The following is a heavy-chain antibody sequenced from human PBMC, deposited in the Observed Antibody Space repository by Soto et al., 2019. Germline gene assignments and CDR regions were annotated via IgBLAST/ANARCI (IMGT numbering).Heavy chain of an antibody. CDR3: ARRVSSGYYYGMDV. CDR2: IDPSDSYT. D-gene: IGHD6-19*01. V-gene: IGHV5-10-1*01. J-gene: IGHJ6*02. Sequence: PGESLKISCQGSGYNFTNYWISWVRQTPGKGLEWVGRIDPSDSYTNYSPSFQGHVTISTDKSISTAYLQWNSLKASDTAIYFCARRVSSGYYYGMDVWGQGTTVTVSS. CDR1: GYNFTNYW.